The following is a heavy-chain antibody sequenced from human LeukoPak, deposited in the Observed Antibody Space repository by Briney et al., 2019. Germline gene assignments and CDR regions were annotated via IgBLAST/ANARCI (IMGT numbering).Heavy chain of an antibody. CDR1: GFIFSSYS. D-gene: IGHD6-13*01. Sequence: GGSLRLSCAASGFIFSSYSMSWVRQAPGKGLEWVSVITGSGGNTYYADSVKGRFTISKDNSKNTLYLQMNSLRAEDTAVYYCARELSSSWSDYFDYWGQGTLVTVSS. CDR3: ARELSSSWSDYFDY. V-gene: IGHV3-23*01. J-gene: IGHJ4*02. CDR2: ITGSGGNT.